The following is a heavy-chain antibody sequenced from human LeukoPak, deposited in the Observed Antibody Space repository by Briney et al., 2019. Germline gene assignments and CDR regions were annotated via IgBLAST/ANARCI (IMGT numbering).Heavy chain of an antibody. CDR3: ARDLAWGAFDY. CDR2: ISSSGSTI. CDR1: GFTFSSYE. Sequence: GGSLRLSCAASGFTFSSYEMNWVRQAPGKGLEWVSYISSSGSTIYYADSVKGRFTISRDDSKNTLSLQMNSLRVEDTAVYYCARDLAWGAFDYWGQGTLVTVSS. J-gene: IGHJ4*02. D-gene: IGHD7-27*01. V-gene: IGHV3-48*03.